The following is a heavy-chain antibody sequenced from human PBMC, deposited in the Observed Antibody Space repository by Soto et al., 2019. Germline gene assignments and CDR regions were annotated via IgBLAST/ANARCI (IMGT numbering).Heavy chain of an antibody. CDR2: IYSRGDT. CDR1: GGSMRSYY. J-gene: IGHJ6*02. CDR3: AGIGEDIYYGMDV. Sequence: SETLSLTCSVSGGSMRSYYWNWIRQPAGKGLEWIGRIYSRGDTNYNPSLKSRVTMLVDTSKNEFSLRLNSVTAADTAVYYCAGIGEDIYYGMDVWGQGTTVTVSS. D-gene: IGHD2-15*01. V-gene: IGHV4-4*07.